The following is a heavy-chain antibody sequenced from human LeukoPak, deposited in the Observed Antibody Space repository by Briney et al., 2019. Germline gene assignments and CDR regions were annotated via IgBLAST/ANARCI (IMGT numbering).Heavy chain of an antibody. V-gene: IGHV4-38-2*02. J-gene: IGHJ4*02. Sequence: SETLSLTCTVSGYSISSGYYWGWIRQPPGKGLEWIGEINHSGSTNYNPSLKSRVTISVDTSKNQSSLKLSSVTAADTAVYYCARLDKASSSSGWFLLDYWGQGTLVTVSS. CDR2: INHSGST. CDR3: ARLDKASSSSGWFLLDY. CDR1: GYSISSGYY. D-gene: IGHD6-19*01.